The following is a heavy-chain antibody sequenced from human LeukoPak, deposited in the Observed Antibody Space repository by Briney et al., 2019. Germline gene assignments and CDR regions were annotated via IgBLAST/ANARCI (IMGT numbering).Heavy chain of an antibody. J-gene: IGHJ6*03. CDR3: ARDRYMDV. CDR1: GYTFTAYY. CDR2: INPNTGDT. Sequence: ASVKVSCKASGYTFTAYYMNWVRQAPGQGLEWVGWINPNTGDTDYAQNFQGRVTMTRDRSISTAYMELISLSSDDTAVYFCARDRYMDVWGKGTTVTVSS. V-gene: IGHV1-2*02.